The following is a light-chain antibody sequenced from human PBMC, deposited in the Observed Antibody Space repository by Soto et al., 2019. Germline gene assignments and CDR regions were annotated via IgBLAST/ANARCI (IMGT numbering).Light chain of an antibody. CDR1: QSVSSNY. J-gene: IGKJ1*01. V-gene: IGKV3-20*01. CDR3: QQYGSSPTT. CDR2: GAS. Sequence: EIGLTQSPCTLSLSPWERSALSCRASQSVSSNYLAWYQQKPGQAPRFLISGASTRATGIPDRFSGSGSGTDFTLTISRLEPEDFAVYYCQQYGSSPTTFGQGTKVDIK.